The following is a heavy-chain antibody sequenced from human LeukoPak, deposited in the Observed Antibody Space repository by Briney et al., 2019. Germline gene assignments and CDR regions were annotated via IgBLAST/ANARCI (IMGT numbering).Heavy chain of an antibody. V-gene: IGHV1-2*02. D-gene: IGHD2-15*01. CDR1: GYTFTGYY. J-gene: IGHJ4*02. CDR2: INPNSGGT. Sequence: GASVKVSCKASGYTFTGYYMHWVRQAPGQVLEWMGWINPNSGGTNYAQKFQGGVTMTRGTSISTAYMELSRLRSDDTAVYYCARGIVVVVAATDRFDYWGQGTLVTVSS. CDR3: ARGIVVVVAATDRFDY.